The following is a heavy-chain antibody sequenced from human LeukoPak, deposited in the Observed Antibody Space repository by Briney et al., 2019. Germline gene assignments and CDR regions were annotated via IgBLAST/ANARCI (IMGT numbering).Heavy chain of an antibody. Sequence: SETLSLTCAVSGDSFTSHYWTWIRQSPGTGLEWIGYISHIGRTNYNPSLKSRVTISIDTSKNQFSLKLRSVTAADTAVYYCARDLVTVTKGFDIWGQGTMVSVSS. CDR1: GDSFTSHY. V-gene: IGHV4-59*11. CDR3: ARDLVTVTKGFDI. J-gene: IGHJ3*02. CDR2: ISHIGRT. D-gene: IGHD4-17*01.